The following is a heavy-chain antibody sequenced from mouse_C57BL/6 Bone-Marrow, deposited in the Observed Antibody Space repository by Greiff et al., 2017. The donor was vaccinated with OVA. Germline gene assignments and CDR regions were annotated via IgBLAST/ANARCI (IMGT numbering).Heavy chain of an antibody. J-gene: IGHJ3*01. CDR2: IDPENGDT. CDR1: GFNIKDDY. V-gene: IGHV14-4*01. CDR3: TTCHYSNFAWFAY. Sequence: VQLQQSGAELVRPGASVKLSCTASGFNIKDDYMHWVKQRPEQGLEWIGWIDPENGDTEYASKFQGKATITADTSSNTAYLQLSSLTSEDTAVYYCTTCHYSNFAWFAYWGQGTLVTVSA. D-gene: IGHD2-5*01.